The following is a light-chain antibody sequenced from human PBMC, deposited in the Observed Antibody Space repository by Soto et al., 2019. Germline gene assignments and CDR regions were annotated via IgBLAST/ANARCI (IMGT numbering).Light chain of an antibody. CDR2: DVS. J-gene: IGLJ1*01. Sequence: QSVLTQPASVSGSPGQSITISCTGTSSDFGGYNYVSWYQQHPGKAPKLMIYDVSNRPSGVSNRFSGSKSGNTASLTISGLQAEDEADYYCSSYTSSSTRNVFGTGTKVTVL. CDR1: SSDFGGYNY. V-gene: IGLV2-14*01. CDR3: SSYTSSSTRNV.